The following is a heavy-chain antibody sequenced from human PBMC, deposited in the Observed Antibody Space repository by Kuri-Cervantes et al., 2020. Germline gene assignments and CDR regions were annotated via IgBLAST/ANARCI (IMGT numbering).Heavy chain of an antibody. V-gene: IGHV3-11*01. CDR2: ISGSGTTT. J-gene: IGHJ5*02. CDR1: GFTFGDHY. Sequence: GESLKISCAASGFTFGDHYMHWVRQAPGKGLEWVSYISGSGTTTYYVDSVKGRFTISRDNARDSLYLQMDSLRVEDTAIYYCARAAAAGISGWFDPWGQGTLVTVSS. CDR3: ARAAAAGISGWFDP. D-gene: IGHD6-13*01.